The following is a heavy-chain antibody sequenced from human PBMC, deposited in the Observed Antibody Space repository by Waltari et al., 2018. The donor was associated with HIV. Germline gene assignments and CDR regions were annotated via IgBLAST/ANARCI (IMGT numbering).Heavy chain of an antibody. CDR2: FDPEDGET. CDR1: GYTLTELS. D-gene: IGHD6-6*01. Sequence: QVQLVQSGAEVKKPGASVKVSCKVSGYTLTELSMHWVRQAPGKGLEWMGGFDPEDGETSYAQKFQSRVTMTEDTSTDTAYMGLSSLRSEDTAVYYCAGGEASSSPDYYYGMDVWGQGTTVTVSS. V-gene: IGHV1-24*01. CDR3: AGGEASSSPDYYYGMDV. J-gene: IGHJ6*02.